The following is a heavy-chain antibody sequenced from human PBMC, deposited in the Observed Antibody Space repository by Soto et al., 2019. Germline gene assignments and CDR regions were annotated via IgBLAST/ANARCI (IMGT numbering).Heavy chain of an antibody. Sequence: ETLSLTCTVSGGSISSYYWSWIRQPAGKGLEWIGRIYTSGSTNYNPPLKSRVTMSVDTSKNQFSLKLSSVTAADTAVYYCARSGLRFLEWSYDYWGQGTLVTVSS. CDR3: ARSGLRFLEWSYDY. CDR2: IYTSGST. J-gene: IGHJ4*02. CDR1: GGSISSYY. V-gene: IGHV4-4*07. D-gene: IGHD3-3*01.